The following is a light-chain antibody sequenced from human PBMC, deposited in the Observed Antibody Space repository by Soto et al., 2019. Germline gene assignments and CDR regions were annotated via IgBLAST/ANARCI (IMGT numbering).Light chain of an antibody. V-gene: IGLV1-44*01. CDR2: SNN. J-gene: IGLJ2*01. CDR1: SSNIGSKT. CDR3: AACDDSLNGVV. Sequence: QSVLTQPPSASGTPGQRVTISCSGSSSNIGSKTVNWYQQLPGTAPKLLIYSNNQRPSGVPDRVSGSKSGTSASLAISGLQSEDEADYYCAACDDSLNGVVFGGGTKLTVL.